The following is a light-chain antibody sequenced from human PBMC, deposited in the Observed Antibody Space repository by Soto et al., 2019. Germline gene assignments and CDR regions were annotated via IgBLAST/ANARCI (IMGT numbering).Light chain of an antibody. CDR1: SSDVGGYDL. CDR3: CSYSRRTTDVV. CDR2: EGT. J-gene: IGLJ2*01. Sequence: QSVLTQPASVSGSPGQSITVSCTGTSSDVGGYDLVSWYQQHPGKAPKLLIYEGTKRPSGVSNRFFGSKSGNTASLTISELQAEDEADYYCCSYSRRTTDVVFGGGTKLTVL. V-gene: IGLV2-23*01.